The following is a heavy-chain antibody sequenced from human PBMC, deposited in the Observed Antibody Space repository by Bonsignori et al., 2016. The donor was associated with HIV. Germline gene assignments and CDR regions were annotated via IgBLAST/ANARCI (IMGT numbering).Heavy chain of an antibody. CDR1: GGSVTSSGYY. Sequence: QVQLQESGPGLVKPSQTLSLTCTVSGGSVTSSGYYWTWIRQSAGKGLEWIGHIYASGTTNYNPSLKSRVTISKDTSKNQFSLKLTSVTAADTSVYYCARGGDGYXYLYEKVTHYYVRYPDRVGPEPVPFDP. D-gene: IGHD3-10*02. CDR2: IYASGTT. CDR3: ARGGDGYXYLYEKVTHYYVRYPDRVGPEPVPFDP. J-gene: IGHJ5*02. V-gene: IGHV4-61*09.